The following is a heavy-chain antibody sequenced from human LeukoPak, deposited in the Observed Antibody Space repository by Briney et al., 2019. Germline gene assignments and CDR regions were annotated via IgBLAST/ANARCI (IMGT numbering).Heavy chain of an antibody. CDR3: ARRVSGTFPRLYFDY. J-gene: IGHJ4*02. CDR2: INPNSGGT. CDR1: GYTLTSYY. D-gene: IGHD1-1*01. Sequence: ASVKVSCKASGYTLTSYYMHWVRQAPGQGLEWMGWINPNSGGTNYAQKFQGRVTMTRDTSISTAYMELSRLRSDDTAVYYCARRVSGTFPRLYFDYWGQGTLVTVSS. V-gene: IGHV1-2*02.